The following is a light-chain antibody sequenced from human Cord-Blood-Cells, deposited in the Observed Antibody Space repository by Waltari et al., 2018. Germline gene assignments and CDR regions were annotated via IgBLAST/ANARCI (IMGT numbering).Light chain of an antibody. Sequence: QSALTQPPSASGSPGQSVTISCTGTSSDVGGYNYVSWYQQHPGKAPKLMIYEVSKRRSGVPDRFSGSKSGNRASLTVSGLQAEDEADYYCSSYAGSNNLVFGGGTKLTVL. CDR3: SSYAGSNNLV. CDR2: EVS. J-gene: IGLJ2*01. V-gene: IGLV2-8*01. CDR1: SSDVGGYNY.